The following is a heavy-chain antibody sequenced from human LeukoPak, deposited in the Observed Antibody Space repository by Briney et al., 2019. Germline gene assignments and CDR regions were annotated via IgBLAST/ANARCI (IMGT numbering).Heavy chain of an antibody. J-gene: IGHJ4*02. CDR2: ISYDGSNK. V-gene: IGHV3-30*18. D-gene: IGHD3-22*01. Sequence: GGSLRLSCAASGFTFSNYGMHWVRQAPGKGLEWVAVISYDGSNKYYADSVKGRFTISRDNSKNTLYLQMNSLRAEDTAVYYCAKGMYYYDSSGYGGYWGQGTLVTVSS. CDR3: AKGMYYYDSSGYGGY. CDR1: GFTFSNYG.